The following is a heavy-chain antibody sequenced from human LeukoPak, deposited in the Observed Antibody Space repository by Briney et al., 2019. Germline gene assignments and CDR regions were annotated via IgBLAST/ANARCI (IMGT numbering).Heavy chain of an antibody. V-gene: IGHV4-59*08. Sequence: SETLSLTCTVSGGSISSYYWSWIRQPPGKGLEWIGYIYYSGSTNYNPSLKSRVTISVDTSKNQFSLKLSSVTAADTAVYYCATQGVSSGWPEGWFDPWGQGTLVTVSS. CDR1: GGSISSYY. D-gene: IGHD6-19*01. CDR3: ATQGVSSGWPEGWFDP. J-gene: IGHJ5*02. CDR2: IYYSGST.